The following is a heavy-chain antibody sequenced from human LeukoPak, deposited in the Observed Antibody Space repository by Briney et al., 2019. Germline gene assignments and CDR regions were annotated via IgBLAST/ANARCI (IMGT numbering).Heavy chain of an antibody. CDR2: MNPNSGNT. CDR1: GYAFTSYD. D-gene: IGHD6-6*01. Sequence: ASVKVSCKASGYAFTSYDINWVRQATGQGLEWMGWMNPNSGNTGYAQKFQGRITMTRNTSISTAYMELSSLRSEDTAVYYCARDPPGRPYSSSSYGWGQGTLVTVPS. V-gene: IGHV1-8*01. J-gene: IGHJ4*02. CDR3: ARDPPGRPYSSSSYG.